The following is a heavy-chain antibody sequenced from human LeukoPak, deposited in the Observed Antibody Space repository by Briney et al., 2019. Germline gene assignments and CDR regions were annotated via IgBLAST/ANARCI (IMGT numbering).Heavy chain of an antibody. J-gene: IGHJ6*02. Sequence: GGSLRLSCAASGFTFSSYEMNWVRHAPGKGLEWGSYITSNGNTIYYADSVKGRFTISRDNAKNSLYLQMNSLRAEDTAVYYCARDQAVVVAATVFSYYGMDVWGQGTTVTVSS. CDR2: ITSNGNTI. CDR3: ARDQAVVVAATVFSYYGMDV. CDR1: GFTFSSYE. D-gene: IGHD2-15*01. V-gene: IGHV3-48*03.